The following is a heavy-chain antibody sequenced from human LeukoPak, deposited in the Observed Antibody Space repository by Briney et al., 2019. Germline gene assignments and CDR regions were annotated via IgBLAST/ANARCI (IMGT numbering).Heavy chain of an antibody. Sequence: KTSETLSLTCAVYGGSFSGYYWSWIRQPPGKGLEWIGEINHSGSTNYNPSLKSRVTISVDTSKNQFSLKLSSVTAADTAVYYCARMIAVAGKDVWGKGTTVTISS. D-gene: IGHD6-19*01. CDR2: INHSGST. CDR1: GGSFSGYY. CDR3: ARMIAVAGKDV. J-gene: IGHJ6*04. V-gene: IGHV4-34*01.